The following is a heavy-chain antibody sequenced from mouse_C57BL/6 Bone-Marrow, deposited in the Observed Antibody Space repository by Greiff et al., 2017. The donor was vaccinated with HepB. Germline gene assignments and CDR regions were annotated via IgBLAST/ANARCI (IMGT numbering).Heavy chain of an antibody. Sequence: QVQLQQPGAELVKPGASVKLSCKASGYTFTSYWMHWVKQRPGQGLEWIGMIHPNSGSTNYNEKFKSKATLTVDKSSSTAYMQLSSLTSEDSAVYYCARETSRLPPLFDYWGQGTTLTVSS. V-gene: IGHV1-64*01. CDR1: GYTFTSYW. J-gene: IGHJ2*01. CDR3: ARETSRLPPLFDY. CDR2: IHPNSGST. D-gene: IGHD2-2*01.